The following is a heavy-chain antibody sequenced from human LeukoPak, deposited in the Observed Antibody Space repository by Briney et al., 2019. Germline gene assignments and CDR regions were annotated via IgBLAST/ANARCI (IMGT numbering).Heavy chain of an antibody. V-gene: IGHV3-11*01. CDR1: GFTFSDYY. Sequence: PGGSLRLSCAASGFTFSDYYMSWIRQAPGKGLEWVASISRSDTTIYYADSVKGRFTISRDNAKNSLFLQMNSLRAEDTAVYYCARDRGVPVPDTLGWFDTWGQGTLVTVSS. J-gene: IGHJ5*02. CDR3: ARDRGVPVPDTLGWFDT. D-gene: IGHD6-19*01. CDR2: ISRSDTTI.